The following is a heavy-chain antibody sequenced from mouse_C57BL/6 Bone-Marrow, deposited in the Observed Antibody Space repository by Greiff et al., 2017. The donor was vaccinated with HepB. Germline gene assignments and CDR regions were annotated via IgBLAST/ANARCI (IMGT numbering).Heavy chain of an antibody. Sequence: VQLQQSGAELVRPGTSVKMSCKASGYTFTNYWIGWAKQRPGHGLEWIGDIYPGGGYTNYNEKFKGKATLTADKSSSTAYMQFSSLTSEDSAIYYCARESSRAWFAYWGQGTLVTVSA. CDR2: IYPGGGYT. D-gene: IGHD6-2*01. CDR1: GYTFTNYW. CDR3: ARESSRAWFAY. J-gene: IGHJ3*01. V-gene: IGHV1-63*01.